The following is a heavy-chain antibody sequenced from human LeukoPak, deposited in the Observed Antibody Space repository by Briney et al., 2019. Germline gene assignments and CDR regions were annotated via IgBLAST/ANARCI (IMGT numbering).Heavy chain of an antibody. D-gene: IGHD3-9*01. CDR3: ARVHYDILTGPFDY. Sequence: ASVKVSCKASGYTFTGYSIHWVRQAPGQGLEWMGWINPNSGGRNYAQKFQGRVTMTRDTSISTAYMELSRLRSDDTAVYYCARVHYDILTGPFDYWGQGTLVTVSS. V-gene: IGHV1-2*02. CDR2: INPNSGGR. CDR1: GYTFTGYS. J-gene: IGHJ4*02.